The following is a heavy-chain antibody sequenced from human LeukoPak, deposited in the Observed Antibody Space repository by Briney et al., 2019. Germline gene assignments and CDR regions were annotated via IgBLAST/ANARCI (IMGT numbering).Heavy chain of an antibody. V-gene: IGHV3-48*03. D-gene: IGHD3-22*01. Sequence: PGGSLRLSCAASGFTFSSYEMNWVRQAPGKGLEWVSYISSSGSTIYYADSVKGRFTISRDNSKNTLYLQMNSLRAEDTAVYYCAKVGGYDSSGYREYYYYYYMDVWGKGTTVTVSS. CDR3: AKVGGYDSSGYREYYYYYYMDV. CDR2: ISSSGSTI. CDR1: GFTFSSYE. J-gene: IGHJ6*03.